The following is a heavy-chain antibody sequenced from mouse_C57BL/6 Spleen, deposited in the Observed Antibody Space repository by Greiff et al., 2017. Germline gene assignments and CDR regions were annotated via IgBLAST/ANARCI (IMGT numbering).Heavy chain of an antibody. J-gene: IGHJ2*01. CDR3: ARPTWGYFDY. D-gene: IGHD4-1*01. CDR1: GFTFSDYG. Sequence: EVQLVESGGGLVKPGGSLKLSCAASGFTFSDYGMHWVRQAPEKGLEWVAYISSGSSTIYYADTVKGRYTISRDNAKNTLFLQMTSLRSEDTAMYDCARPTWGYFDYWGQGTTLTVSS. V-gene: IGHV5-17*01. CDR2: ISSGSSTI.